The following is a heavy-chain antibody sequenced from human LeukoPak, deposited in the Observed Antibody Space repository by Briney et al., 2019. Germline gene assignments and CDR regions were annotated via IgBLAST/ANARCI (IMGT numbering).Heavy chain of an antibody. CDR3: ARDPQYSCYGSRCFYNWFDP. J-gene: IGHJ5*02. D-gene: IGHD2-2*01. Sequence: APVKVSCKASGYTFTSYGISWVRQAPGQGLEWMGWISAYNGNTNYAQKFQGRVTMTTDTSTSTAYMELRSLRSDDTAVYYCARDPQYSCYGSRCFYNWFDPWGQGTLVTVSS. CDR1: GYTFTSYG. V-gene: IGHV1-18*01. CDR2: ISAYNGNT.